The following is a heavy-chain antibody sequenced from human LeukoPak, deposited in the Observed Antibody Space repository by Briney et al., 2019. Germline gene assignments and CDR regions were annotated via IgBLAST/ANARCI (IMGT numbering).Heavy chain of an antibody. Sequence: PGGSLRLSCAASGFTFSSYAMSWVRQAPGKGLEWVSAISGSGGSTYYADSVKGRFTISRDNSKNTRYLQMNSLRAEDTAVYYCAKHEKLHDILTGYYTLGAFDIWGQGTMVTVSS. CDR2: ISGSGGST. CDR3: AKHEKLHDILTGYYTLGAFDI. D-gene: IGHD3-9*01. CDR1: GFTFSSYA. V-gene: IGHV3-23*01. J-gene: IGHJ3*02.